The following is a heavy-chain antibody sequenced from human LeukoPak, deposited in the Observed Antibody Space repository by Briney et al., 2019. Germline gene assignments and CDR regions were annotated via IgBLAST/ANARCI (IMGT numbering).Heavy chain of an antibody. CDR1: GFTFSSYW. D-gene: IGHD4-17*01. CDR2: IQQEGSEK. J-gene: IGHJ4*02. CDR3: ARDGYGDYSY. Sequence: PGGSLRLSCAASGFTFSSYWMSWVRQAPGKGLEWVANIQQEGSEKYYVDSVKGRFTISRDNAKNSLYLQMNSLRVEDTAVYYCARDGYGDYSYWGQGTLVTVSS. V-gene: IGHV3-7*01.